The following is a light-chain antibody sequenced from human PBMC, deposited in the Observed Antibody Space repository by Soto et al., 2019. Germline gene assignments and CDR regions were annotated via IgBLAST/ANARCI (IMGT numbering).Light chain of an antibody. V-gene: IGLV2-18*02. J-gene: IGLJ1*01. CDR2: EVS. CDR3: SSFRSGSTL. Sequence: QSVLTQPPSVSGSPGQSVTISCTGTSSDVGSYNRVSWYQQPPGTAPKLMIYEVSNRPSGVPDRFSGSKSGNTASLTISGLQAEDEADYYCSSFRSGSTLFGTGTKLTVL. CDR1: SSDVGSYNR.